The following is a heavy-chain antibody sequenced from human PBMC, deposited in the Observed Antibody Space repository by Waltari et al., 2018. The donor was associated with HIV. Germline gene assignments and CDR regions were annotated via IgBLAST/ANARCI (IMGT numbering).Heavy chain of an antibody. V-gene: IGHV5-51*01. D-gene: IGHD2-21*02. J-gene: IGHJ6*02. Sequence: VQLVQSGAEVKKPGESLKISCKASGYTFSKYWIGWVGEMPGKGLEWMRNIYPGDSDSRYSPSFQGQVTISADKSINTAYLQWSSLKASDTAMYYCARRSYCGGDCSAPYYFYGLDVWGQGTTVTVSS. CDR2: IYPGDSDS. CDR1: GYTFSKYW. CDR3: ARRSYCGGDCSAPYYFYGLDV.